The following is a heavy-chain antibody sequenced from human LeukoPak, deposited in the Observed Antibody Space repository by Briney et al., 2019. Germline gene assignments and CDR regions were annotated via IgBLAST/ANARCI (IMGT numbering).Heavy chain of an antibody. CDR1: GFTFSSYA. D-gene: IGHD2-15*01. Sequence: GGSLSLSCAASGFTFSSYAMSWVRQAPGKGLEWVSAISGSGGSTYYADSVKGRFTISRDNSKNTLYLQMNSLRAEDTAVYYCAKDLSDGGSCYGCDAFDIWGQGTMVTVSS. V-gene: IGHV3-23*01. CDR2: ISGSGGST. J-gene: IGHJ3*02. CDR3: AKDLSDGGSCYGCDAFDI.